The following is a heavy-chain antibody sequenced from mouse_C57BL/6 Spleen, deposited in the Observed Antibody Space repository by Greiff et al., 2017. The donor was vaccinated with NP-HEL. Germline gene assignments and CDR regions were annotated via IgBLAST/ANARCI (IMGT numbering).Heavy chain of an antibody. V-gene: IGHV1-81*01. Sequence: VKLQESGAELARPGASVKLSCKASGYTFTSYGISWVKQRTGQGLEWIGEIYPRSGNTYYNEKFKGQATLTADKSSSTAYMELRSLTSEDSAVYFCARTTMITPYYFDYWGQGTTLTVSS. J-gene: IGHJ2*01. CDR2: IYPRSGNT. CDR1: GYTFTSYG. D-gene: IGHD2-4*01. CDR3: ARTTMITPYYFDY.